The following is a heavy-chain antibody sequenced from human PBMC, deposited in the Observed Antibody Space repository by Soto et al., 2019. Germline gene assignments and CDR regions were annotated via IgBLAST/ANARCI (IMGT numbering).Heavy chain of an antibody. CDR1: GFIFSNSW. Sequence: EVQLVESGGGLVQPGGSLRLSCRASGFIFSNSWMHWVRHAPGKGLVWVSRINHEGTNTAYADSVKGRFTISRDNAKDTLYMQMNSLSVEDTAVYYCARDEGGPDVWGQGTMVTVSS. CDR2: INHEGTNT. CDR3: ARDEGGPDV. V-gene: IGHV3-74*01. J-gene: IGHJ6*02.